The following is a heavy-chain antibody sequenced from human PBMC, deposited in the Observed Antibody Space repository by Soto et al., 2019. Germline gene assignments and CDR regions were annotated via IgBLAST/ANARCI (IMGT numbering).Heavy chain of an antibody. J-gene: IGHJ5*02. CDR3: AKNQGVELVPLATVDWFDP. D-gene: IGHD1-26*01. CDR2: ISGSGFKK. Sequence: GGSLRLSCAASGFIFENFGMSWVRQAPGRGLEWISSISGSGFKKYYADSVKGRFTISRDDSKSTVYLELNSLSAEDTAVYHCAKNQGVELVPLATVDWFDPWGQGSVVTVSS. CDR1: GFIFENFG. V-gene: IGHV3-23*01.